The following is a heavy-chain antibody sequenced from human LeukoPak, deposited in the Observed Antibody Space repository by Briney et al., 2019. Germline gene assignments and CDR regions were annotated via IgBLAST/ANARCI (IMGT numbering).Heavy chain of an antibody. D-gene: IGHD3-10*01. CDR2: INPSGGST. Sequence: ASVRVSCKASGYTFTSYYMHWVRQAPGQGLEWMGIINPSGGSTSYAQKFQGRVTMTRDMSTSTVYMELSSLRSEDTAVYYCAKDSGDRTSRHYYNYLDVWGKGTTVTISS. V-gene: IGHV1-46*01. CDR1: GYTFTSYY. J-gene: IGHJ6*03. CDR3: AKDSGDRTSRHYYNYLDV.